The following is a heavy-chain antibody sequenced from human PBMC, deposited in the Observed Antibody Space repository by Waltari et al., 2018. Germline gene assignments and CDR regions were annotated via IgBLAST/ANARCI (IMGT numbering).Heavy chain of an antibody. CDR3: AALGGMWYYYYYMDV. Sequence: EVQLVESGGGLVKPGGSLRLSCAASGFTFSSYSMNWVRQAPGKGLEWVSSISSSSSYIYYADSVKGRFTISRDNAKNSLYLQMNSLRAEDTAVYYCAALGGMWYYYYYMDVWGKGTTVTVSS. V-gene: IGHV3-21*01. J-gene: IGHJ6*03. D-gene: IGHD3-10*01. CDR1: GFTFSSYS. CDR2: ISSSSSYI.